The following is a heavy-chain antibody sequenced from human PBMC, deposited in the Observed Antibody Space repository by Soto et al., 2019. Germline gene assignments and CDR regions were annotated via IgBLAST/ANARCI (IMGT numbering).Heavy chain of an antibody. CDR2: IKSKAAGGTT. V-gene: IGHV3-15*01. CDR3: TSLYYGH. D-gene: IGHD4-17*01. J-gene: IGHJ4*02. Sequence: EVQLVESGGDLVKPGGSLRLSCAASEFTFANAWISWVRQAPGKGLEWVGRIKSKAAGGTTDYAAPVKGRFTISRDESQNTLYLKMNSLKTEVTAVYYCTSLYYGHWGQGTLVTVSS. CDR1: EFTFANAW.